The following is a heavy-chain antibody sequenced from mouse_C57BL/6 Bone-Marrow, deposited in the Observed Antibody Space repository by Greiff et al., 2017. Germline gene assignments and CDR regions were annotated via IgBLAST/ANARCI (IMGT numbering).Heavy chain of an antibody. D-gene: IGHD4-1*01. V-gene: IGHV5-4*01. J-gene: IGHJ3*01. CDR1: GFTFSSYA. Sequence: EVQLVESGGGLVKPGGSLKLSCAASGFTFSSYAMSWVRQTPEKRLEWVATISDGGSYTYYPDNVKGRFTISRDNAKNNLYLQMSHLKSEDTAMYYCAREELTGTWFAYWGQGTLVTVSA. CDR3: AREELTGTWFAY. CDR2: ISDGGSYT.